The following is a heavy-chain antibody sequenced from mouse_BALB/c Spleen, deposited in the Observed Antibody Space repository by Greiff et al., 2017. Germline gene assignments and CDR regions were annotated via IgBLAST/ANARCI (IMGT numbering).Heavy chain of an antibody. Sequence: EVHLVESGGGLVKPGGSLKLSCAASGFTFSDYYMYWVRQTPEKRLEWVATISDGGSYTYYPDSVKGRFTISRDNAKNNLYLQMSSLKSEDTDMYYCARGIRLSYAMDYWGQGTSVTVSS. CDR1: GFTFSDYY. V-gene: IGHV5-4*02. D-gene: IGHD1-2*01. CDR3: ARGIRLSYAMDY. CDR2: ISDGGSYT. J-gene: IGHJ4*01.